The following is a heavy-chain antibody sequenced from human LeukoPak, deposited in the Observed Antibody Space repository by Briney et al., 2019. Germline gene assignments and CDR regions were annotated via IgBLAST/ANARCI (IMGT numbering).Heavy chain of an antibody. J-gene: IGHJ4*02. D-gene: IGHD6-19*01. CDR2: IYYSGST. V-gene: IGHV4-39*01. CDR1: GGSISSSSYY. CDR3: ARRSYSSGWYY. Sequence: PSETLSLTCTVSGGSISSSSYYWDWIRQPPGKGLEWIGSIYYSGSTYYNPSLKSRVTISVDTSKNQFSLKLSSVTAADTAVHYCARRSYSSGWYYWGQGTLVTVSS.